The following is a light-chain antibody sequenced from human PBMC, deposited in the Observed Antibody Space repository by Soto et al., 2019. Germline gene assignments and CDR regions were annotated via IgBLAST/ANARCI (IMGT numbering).Light chain of an antibody. CDR3: QQDASYYSLT. Sequence: DIQLTQSPSLLSASVGDRVTITCRASQSVSTWVAWYQQKPGKAPKLLIFKASILQCGVPSRFSGGGSGAECTLSISSLQPDDFATYYCQQDASYYSLTCGGGTKVEIK. CDR1: QSVSTW. J-gene: IGKJ4*01. V-gene: IGKV1-5*03. CDR2: KAS.